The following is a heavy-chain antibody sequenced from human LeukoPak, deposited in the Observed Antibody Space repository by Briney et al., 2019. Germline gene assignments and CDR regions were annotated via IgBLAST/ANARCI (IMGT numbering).Heavy chain of an antibody. V-gene: IGHV3-7*01. D-gene: IGHD1-1*01. Sequence: GGSLRLSCAASGLTFSRYWMTWVRQTPGKGLEWVANIKEDGTEKNLVDSVKGRFTISRDNTKNLLYLEMNSLRGDDTAICYCVRESRPGGAMGLYHNLDYWGQGTLVAVSS. CDR1: GLTFSRYW. CDR2: IKEDGTEK. CDR3: VRESRPGGAMGLYHNLDY. J-gene: IGHJ4*02.